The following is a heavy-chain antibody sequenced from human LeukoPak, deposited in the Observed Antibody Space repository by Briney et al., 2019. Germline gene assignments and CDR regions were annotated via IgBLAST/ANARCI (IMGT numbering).Heavy chain of an antibody. CDR1: GGSISNNY. J-gene: IGHJ6*02. Sequence: SETLSLTCTVSGGSISNNYWSWFRQPPGKGLEWIGYIYYSGSTNYNPSLKSRVTISVDTSKSQFSLKLSSVTAADTAVYYCARDGCSSTSCPGANYYYYGMDVWGQGTTVTVSS. V-gene: IGHV4-59*01. CDR2: IYYSGST. D-gene: IGHD2-2*01. CDR3: ARDGCSSTSCPGANYYYYGMDV.